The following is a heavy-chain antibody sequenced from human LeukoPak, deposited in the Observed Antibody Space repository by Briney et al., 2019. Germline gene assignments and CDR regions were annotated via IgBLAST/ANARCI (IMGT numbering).Heavy chain of an antibody. CDR3: AKSTIFGVVIIGYFDY. D-gene: IGHD3-3*01. CDR2: ISGSGGST. CDR1: GFTFSSYA. V-gene: IGHV3-23*01. J-gene: IGHJ4*02. Sequence: GGSLRLSCAASGFTFSSYAMSWVRQAPGKGLEWVSAISGSGGSTYYADSVKGRFTISGDNSKNTLYLQMNSLRAEDTAVYYCAKSTIFGVVIIGYFDYWGQGTLVTVSS.